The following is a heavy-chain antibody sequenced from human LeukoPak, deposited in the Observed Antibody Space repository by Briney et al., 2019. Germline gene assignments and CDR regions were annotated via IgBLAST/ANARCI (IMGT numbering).Heavy chain of an antibody. Sequence: GGSLRLSCAASGFTFSSCWMSWVRQAPGKGLEWVANIKPDGSEKAYVDPVKGRFTISRDNAKNSLHLQMNSLRDEDSAVYYCARDLRGPDYWGQGTLVKVSS. CDR2: IKPDGSEK. CDR3: ARDLRGPDY. CDR1: GFTFSSCW. J-gene: IGHJ4*02. V-gene: IGHV3-7*01.